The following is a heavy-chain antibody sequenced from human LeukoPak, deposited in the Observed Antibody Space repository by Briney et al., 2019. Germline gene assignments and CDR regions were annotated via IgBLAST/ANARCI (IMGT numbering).Heavy chain of an antibody. D-gene: IGHD6-13*01. CDR3: ARGRYTSFDN. Sequence: SQTLSLTCAISGDSIFTNNVAWNWIRQSPSRGLEWLGRTYYRSKWSFEYAVSVKSRITINAGTSKNQFSLQLSSVTPEDTALYYCARGRYTSFDNWGQGTLVTVSS. J-gene: IGHJ4*02. CDR1: GDSIFTNNVA. V-gene: IGHV6-1*01. CDR2: TYYRSKWSF.